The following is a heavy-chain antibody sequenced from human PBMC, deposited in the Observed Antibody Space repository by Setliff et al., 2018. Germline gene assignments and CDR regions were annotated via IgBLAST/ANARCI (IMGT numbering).Heavy chain of an antibody. CDR3: ARTIVGGATRLDY. Sequence: ASVKVSCKASGYTFTGYYMHWVRQAPGQGLEWMGWINPNSGGTNYAQKFQGRVTMTRDTSISKAYMELNRLRSDDTAVYYCARTIVGGATRLDYWGLGTLVTVSS. J-gene: IGHJ4*02. D-gene: IGHD1-26*01. CDR1: GYTFTGYY. V-gene: IGHV1-2*02. CDR2: INPNSGGT.